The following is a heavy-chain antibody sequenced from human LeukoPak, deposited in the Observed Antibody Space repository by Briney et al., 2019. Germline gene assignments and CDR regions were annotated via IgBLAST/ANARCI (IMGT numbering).Heavy chain of an antibody. CDR3: ARTSNSGYYDSSGQIYYYYYYMDV. Sequence: PGGSLRLSCAASGFIFSDYSMNWVRQAPGRGLEWVSYISSSGSTIYYADSVKGRFTISRDNAKNSLYLQMNSLRAEDTAVYYCARTSNSGYYDSSGQIYYYYYYMDVWGKGTTVTISS. CDR2: ISSSGSTI. J-gene: IGHJ6*03. CDR1: GFIFSDYS. V-gene: IGHV3-48*04. D-gene: IGHD3-22*01.